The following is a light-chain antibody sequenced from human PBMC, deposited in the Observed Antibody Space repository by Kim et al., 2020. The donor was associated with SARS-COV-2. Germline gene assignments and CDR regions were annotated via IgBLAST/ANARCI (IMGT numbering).Light chain of an antibody. V-gene: IGKV1-5*03. J-gene: IGKJ2*01. CDR1: QSISSG. Sequence: DIQMTQSPSTLSASLGDRVTITCRARQSISSGLAWYQQKLGNAPKLLIYKASSLKSGVPSRFSGSESGTEFTLTISSLQPDDFATYYCQQYKSYPKTFGQGTKLE. CDR2: KAS. CDR3: QQYKSYPKT.